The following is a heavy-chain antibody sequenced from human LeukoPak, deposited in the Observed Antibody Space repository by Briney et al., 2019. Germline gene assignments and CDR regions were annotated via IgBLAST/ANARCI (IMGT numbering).Heavy chain of an antibody. CDR3: ARDHGDYRFDY. J-gene: IGHJ4*02. D-gene: IGHD4-17*01. CDR2: IYYSGST. Sequence: SETLSLTCTVSGGSISSYYWSWIRQPPGKGLEWIGYIYYSGSTNYNPSLKSRVTISVDTSKNQFSPKLSSVTAADTAVYYCARDHGDYRFDYWGQGTLVTVSS. CDR1: GGSISSYY. V-gene: IGHV4-59*01.